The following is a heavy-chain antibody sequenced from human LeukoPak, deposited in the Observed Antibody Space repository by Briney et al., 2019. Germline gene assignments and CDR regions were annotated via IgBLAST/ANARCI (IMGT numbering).Heavy chain of an antibody. D-gene: IGHD6-13*01. J-gene: IGHJ4*02. CDR2: ISSSSSYI. CDR3: ASMMIAAAGYDY. V-gene: IGHV3-21*01. Sequence: GGSLRLSCAASGFTFSSYSMNWVRQAPGKGLEWVSSISSSSSYIYYADSVKGRFTISRDNAKNSLYLQVNSLRAEDTAVYYCASMMIAAAGYDYWGQGTLVTVSS. CDR1: GFTFSSYS.